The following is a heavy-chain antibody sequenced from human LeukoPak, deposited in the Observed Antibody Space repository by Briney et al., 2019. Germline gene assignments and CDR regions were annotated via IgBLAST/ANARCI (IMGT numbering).Heavy chain of an antibody. CDR2: ISSRGTTT. D-gene: IGHD4-17*01. CDR3: VRDRGTATVRSFDI. J-gene: IGHJ3*02. Sequence: GGSLRLSCAASGITFSNYEMNWVRQAPGKGLEWVSYISSRGTTTHYADSVKGRFIISRDNAENSLYPQMNSLRVEDTALYHCVRDRGTATVRSFDIWGQGTMVTVSS. CDR1: GITFSNYE. V-gene: IGHV3-48*03.